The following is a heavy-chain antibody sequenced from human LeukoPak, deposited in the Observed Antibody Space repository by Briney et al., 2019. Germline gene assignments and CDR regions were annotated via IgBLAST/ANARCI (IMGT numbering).Heavy chain of an antibody. CDR3: ARDNLTPYWYFDL. V-gene: IGHV3-48*02. CDR2: ISSGSTTI. Sequence: GGSLRLSCVASGFTFSAHSLNWVRQAPGKGLEWISYISSGSTTIYYADSVKGRFAISRDNAKNSLYLQMNSLRDEDTALYYCARDNLTPYWYFDLWGRGTLVTVSS. J-gene: IGHJ2*01. CDR1: GFTFSAHS. D-gene: IGHD4-23*01.